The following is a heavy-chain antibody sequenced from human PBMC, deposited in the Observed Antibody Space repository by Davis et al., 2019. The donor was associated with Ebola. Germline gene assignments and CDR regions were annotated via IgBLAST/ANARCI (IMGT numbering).Heavy chain of an antibody. J-gene: IGHJ4*02. CDR2: TRNKANSYTT. D-gene: IGHD3-22*01. Sequence: GGSLRLSCAASGFTFSAHYMDWVRQAPGKGLEWVGRTRNKANSYTTEYAASVKGRFTISRDDSKNSLYLQMNSLKTEDTAVYYCAMASYYYDSSGYYYFDYWGQGTLVTVSS. V-gene: IGHV3-72*01. CDR1: GFTFSAHY. CDR3: AMASYYYDSSGYYYFDY.